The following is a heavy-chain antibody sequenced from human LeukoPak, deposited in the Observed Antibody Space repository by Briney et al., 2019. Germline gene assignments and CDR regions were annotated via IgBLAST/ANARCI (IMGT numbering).Heavy chain of an antibody. CDR1: GFTFSSYG. D-gene: IGHD1-26*01. J-gene: IGHJ6*02. Sequence: GRSLRLSCAAPGFTFSSYGMHWVRQAPGKGLEWVAVIWYDGSNKYYADSVKGRFTISRDNSKNTLYLQMNSLRAEDTAVYYCAREEWDLRVAYYYYGMDVWGQGTTVTVSS. CDR2: IWYDGSNK. V-gene: IGHV3-33*01. CDR3: AREEWDLRVAYYYYGMDV.